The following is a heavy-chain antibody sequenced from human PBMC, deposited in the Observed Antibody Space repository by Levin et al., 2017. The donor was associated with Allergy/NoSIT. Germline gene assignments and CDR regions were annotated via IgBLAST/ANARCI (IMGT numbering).Heavy chain of an antibody. D-gene: IGHD2-2*01. CDR1: GFSLSTRGVG. CDR2: IYWDDDK. CDR3: AHRTIVVVPAAFDY. J-gene: IGHJ4*02. V-gene: IGHV2-5*02. Sequence: SGPTLVKPTQTLTLTCTFSGFSLSTRGVGVGWIRQPPGKALEWLALIYWDDDKRYSPSLKSRLTITKDTSKLQVVLTMTNMDPVDTATYYCAHRTIVVVPAAFDYWGQGTLVTVSS.